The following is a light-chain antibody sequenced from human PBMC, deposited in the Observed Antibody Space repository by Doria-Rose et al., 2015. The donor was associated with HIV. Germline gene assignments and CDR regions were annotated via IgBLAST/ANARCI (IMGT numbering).Light chain of an antibody. V-gene: IGKV1-8*01. J-gene: IGKJ1*01. Sequence: TQSPSSLSASTGDRVTITCRASQDISNYLAWYQQKPGKAPKLLIYAASTLQSGVPSRFSGSGSGTDFTLTISYLQSEDFATYYCQQYYSYPPTFGQGTKGEVK. CDR3: QQYYSYPPT. CDR2: AAS. CDR1: QDISNY.